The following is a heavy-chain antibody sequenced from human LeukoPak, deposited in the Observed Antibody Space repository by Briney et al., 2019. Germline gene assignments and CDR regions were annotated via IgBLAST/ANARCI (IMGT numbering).Heavy chain of an antibody. CDR1: GYTFTSYG. D-gene: IGHD3-22*01. J-gene: IGHJ6*02. CDR2: ISAYNGNT. V-gene: IGHV1-18*01. Sequence: ASVKVSCKASGYTFTSYGISWVRQAPGQGLEWMGWISAYNGNTNYAQKLQGRVTMTTDTSTSTAYMELRSLRSDDTAVYYCAREPKAGGYYSYYYYGMDVWGQGTTVTVSS. CDR3: AREPKAGGYYSYYYYGMDV.